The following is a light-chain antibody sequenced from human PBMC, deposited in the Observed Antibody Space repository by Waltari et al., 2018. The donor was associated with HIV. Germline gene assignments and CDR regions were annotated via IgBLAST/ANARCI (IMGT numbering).Light chain of an antibody. Sequence: AVTQEPSLTVSPGGTIILTCGSCDGAVTTTHYTYWFQQNPGQAPTTLIYDTTQRHFWTPVRFSGFRLGDKAVLTLSGALSEDEAVYYCLLFFGATRIFGGGTMVTV. J-gene: IGLJ2*01. CDR2: DTT. CDR1: DGAVTTTHY. CDR3: LLFFGATRI. V-gene: IGLV7-46*01.